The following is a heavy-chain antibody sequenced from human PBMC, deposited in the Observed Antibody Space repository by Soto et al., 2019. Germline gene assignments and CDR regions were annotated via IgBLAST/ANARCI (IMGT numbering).Heavy chain of an antibody. V-gene: IGHV4-34*01. CDR3: ARGRNYYGSGSYSDY. J-gene: IGHJ4*02. Sequence: SETLSLTCAVHGWSFSGYYWSWIRQPPGKGLEWIGEINHSGSTSYNPSLKSRVTISVDTSKNQFSLKLSSVTAADTAVYYCARGRNYYGSGSYSDYWGQGTLVTVS. CDR2: INHSGST. CDR1: GWSFSGYY. D-gene: IGHD3-10*01.